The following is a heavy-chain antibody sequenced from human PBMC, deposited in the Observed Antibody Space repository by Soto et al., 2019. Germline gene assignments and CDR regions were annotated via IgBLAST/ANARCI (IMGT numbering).Heavy chain of an antibody. D-gene: IGHD2-15*01. CDR2: IYHSGST. J-gene: IGHJ4*02. CDR3: ATARPRYCSGGSCYDPFDY. Sequence: SETLSLTCAVSGGSISSSNWWSWVRQPPGKGLEWIGEIYHSGSTNYNPSLKSRVTLSVDKSKNQFSVKLSSVTAADTAVYYCATARPRYCSGGSCYDPFDYWGQGTLVTVS. CDR1: GGSISSSNW. V-gene: IGHV4-4*02.